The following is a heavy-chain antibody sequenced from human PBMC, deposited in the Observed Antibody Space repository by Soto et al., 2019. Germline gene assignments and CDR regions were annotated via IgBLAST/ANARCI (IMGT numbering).Heavy chain of an antibody. J-gene: IGHJ4*02. CDR2: FIPVYRTL. Sequence: ASVKVSCKASGGSFGNSAINWVRQTPGQGLEWLGGFIPVYRTLNYAQKFQGRVTITADESTGTAYMTLSSLASDDTAVYYCATGVIWIGYFTVDSWGQGTRVTVYS. CDR1: GGSFGNSA. D-gene: IGHD3-3*01. CDR3: ATGVIWIGYFTVDS. V-gene: IGHV1-69*13.